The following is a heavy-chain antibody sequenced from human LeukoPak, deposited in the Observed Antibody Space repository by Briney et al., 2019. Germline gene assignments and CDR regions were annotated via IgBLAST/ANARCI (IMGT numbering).Heavy chain of an antibody. J-gene: IGHJ4*02. CDR3: AREPYCSGGSCKHFDY. CDR2: ISGSGGST. CDR1: GFTFSSYA. V-gene: IGHV3-23*01. Sequence: PGGSLRLSCAASGFTFSSYAMSWVRHAPGKGLEWVSAISGSGGSTYYADSVKGRFTISRDNSKNTLYLQMNSLRAEDTAVYYCAREPYCSGGSCKHFDYWGQGTLVTVSS. D-gene: IGHD2-15*01.